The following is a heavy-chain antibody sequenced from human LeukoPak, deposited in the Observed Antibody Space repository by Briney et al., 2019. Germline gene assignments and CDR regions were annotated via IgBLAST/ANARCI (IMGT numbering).Heavy chain of an antibody. V-gene: IGHV4-61*08. CDR2: IYYSGST. J-gene: IGHJ4*02. D-gene: IGHD4-11*01. CDR1: GGSISSGGYY. Sequence: PSETLSLTCTVSGGSISSGGYYWSWIRQPPGKGLEWIGYIYYSGSTNYNPSLKSRVTISVDTSKNQFSLKLSSVTAADTAVYYCARRDTVTTPFDYWGQGTLVTVSS. CDR3: ARRDTVTTPFDY.